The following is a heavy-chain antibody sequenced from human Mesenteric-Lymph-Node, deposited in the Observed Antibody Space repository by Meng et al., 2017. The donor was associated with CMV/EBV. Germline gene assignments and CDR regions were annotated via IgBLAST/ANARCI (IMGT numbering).Heavy chain of an antibody. V-gene: IGHV4-34*01. D-gene: IGHD3-9*01. Sequence: QVQLHQWGAGLLKPSETLSVTCAVDGGSFSGDYWNWIRQSPEKGLEWIGEINHSGSTTYNPSFTSRIIISVDTSTNQISLNMSSVTAADTAVYYCARGSSYDILTGYFDYWGQGALVTVSS. CDR2: INHSGST. CDR3: ARGSSYDILTGYFDY. CDR1: GGSFSGDY. J-gene: IGHJ4*02.